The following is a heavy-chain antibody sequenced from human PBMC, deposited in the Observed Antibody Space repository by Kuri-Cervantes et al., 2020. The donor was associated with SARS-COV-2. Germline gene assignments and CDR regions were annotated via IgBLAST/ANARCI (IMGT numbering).Heavy chain of an antibody. CDR2: IGPSGTTK. CDR3: ARDRYYDFWSGYSRRDAFDI. V-gene: IGHV3-48*04. D-gene: IGHD3-3*01. Sequence: GESLKISCVASGFTFSAYTLNWVRQAPGKGLEWVSNIGPSGTTKYYADSVKGRFTISRDNAENSLYLQMSSLRAEDTAVYYCARDRYYDFWSGYSRRDAFDIWGQGTMVTVSS. CDR1: GFTFSAYT. J-gene: IGHJ3*02.